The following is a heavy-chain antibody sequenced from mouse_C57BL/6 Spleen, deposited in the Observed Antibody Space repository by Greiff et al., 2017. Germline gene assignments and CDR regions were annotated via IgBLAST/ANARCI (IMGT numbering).Heavy chain of an antibody. CDR1: GYAFSSYW. V-gene: IGHV1-80*01. J-gene: IGHJ2*01. CDR2: IYPGDGDT. D-gene: IGHD2-1*01. CDR3: ARETTGYVDY. Sequence: VKLQESGAELVKPGASVTISCKASGYAFSSYWMNWVKQRPGKGLEWIGQIYPGDGDTNYNGKFKGKATLTADKSSSTAYMQLSSLTSEDSAVYFCARETTGYVDYRGQGTTLTVAS.